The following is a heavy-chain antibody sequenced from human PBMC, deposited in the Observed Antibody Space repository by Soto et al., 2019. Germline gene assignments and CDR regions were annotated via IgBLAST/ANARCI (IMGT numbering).Heavy chain of an antibody. J-gene: IGHJ4*02. CDR3: AKPPDYNWNDY. D-gene: IGHD1-20*01. Sequence: GALRLSCAASGFTFSSYTMSWVRQAPGKGLEWISAVSGSGGSTYYADSVKGRFTISRDNSKDTLYLQMNNLRAEDTAVYYCAKPPDYNWNDYWGQGTLVTVSS. V-gene: IGHV3-23*01. CDR1: GFTFSSYT. CDR2: VSGSGGST.